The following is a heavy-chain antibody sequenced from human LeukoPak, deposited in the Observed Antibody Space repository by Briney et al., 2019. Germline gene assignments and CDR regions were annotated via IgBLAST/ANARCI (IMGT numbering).Heavy chain of an antibody. CDR1: GFTFSSYN. D-gene: IGHD3-22*01. CDR2: ISSSSSYI. Sequence: PGGSLRLSCAASGFTFSSYNMNWVRQAPGKGLEWVSTISSSSSYIYYADSVRGRFTISRDNAKNSLYLQMSSLRAEDTAVYYCARATYYYDSSGYYLNWFDPWGQGTLVTVSS. V-gene: IGHV3-21*01. CDR3: ARATYYYDSSGYYLNWFDP. J-gene: IGHJ5*02.